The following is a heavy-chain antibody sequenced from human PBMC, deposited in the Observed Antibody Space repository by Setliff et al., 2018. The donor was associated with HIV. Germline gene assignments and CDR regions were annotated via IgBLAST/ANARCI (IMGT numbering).Heavy chain of an antibody. Sequence: PSETLSLTCTVSGGSISSGSYYWGWIRQPAGEGLEWTGHIFTSGSTTYNPSLKSRVSISLDTSKNQFSLKLSSVTAADTAVYYCARGRGSYWGQGTLVTVSS. D-gene: IGHD1-26*01. J-gene: IGHJ4*02. CDR1: GGSISSGSYY. CDR3: ARGRGSY. CDR2: IFTSGST. V-gene: IGHV4-61*09.